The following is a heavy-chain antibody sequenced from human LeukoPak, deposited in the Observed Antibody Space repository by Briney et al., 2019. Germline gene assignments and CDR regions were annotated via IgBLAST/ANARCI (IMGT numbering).Heavy chain of an antibody. D-gene: IGHD1-26*01. CDR1: GGSISSGDYY. J-gene: IGHJ4*02. CDR3: ARSVRARYSGSHFDY. CDR2: IYYSGST. Sequence: LSLTCTVSGGSISSGDYYWSWIRQPPGKGLKWIGYIYYSGSTYYNPSPKSRVTISVDTSKNQFSLKLSSVTAADTAVYYCARSVRARYSGSHFDYWGQGTLVTVSS. V-gene: IGHV4-30-4*08.